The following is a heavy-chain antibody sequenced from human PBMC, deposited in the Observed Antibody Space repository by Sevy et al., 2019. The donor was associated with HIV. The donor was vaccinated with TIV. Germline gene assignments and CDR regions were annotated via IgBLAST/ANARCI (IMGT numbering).Heavy chain of an antibody. J-gene: IGHJ5*02. Sequence: GGCLRLSCAASGFTFDDYAMHWVRQAPGKGLEWVSGISWNSGSIGYADSVKGRFTISRDNAKNSLYLQMNSLRAEDTALYYCAKDIVATIAGNWFDPWGQGTLVTVSS. CDR1: GFTFDDYA. CDR2: ISWNSGSI. V-gene: IGHV3-9*01. CDR3: AKDIVATIAGNWFDP. D-gene: IGHD5-12*01.